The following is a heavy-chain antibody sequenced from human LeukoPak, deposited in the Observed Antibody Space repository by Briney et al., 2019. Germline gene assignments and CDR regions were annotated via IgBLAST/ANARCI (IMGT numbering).Heavy chain of an antibody. D-gene: IGHD1-26*01. V-gene: IGHV3-30*02. CDR3: ARDDGDDISIVNDYYLDS. Sequence: PGGSLRLSCAASGFTFSNYAMNWVRRAPGKGLEWVAFIRHDGSIKYYADSVKGRFTISRDNSKNTLYLQMNSLRTEDTAVYYCARDDGDDISIVNDYYLDSWGQGTLVTVSS. CDR1: GFTFSNYA. CDR2: IRHDGSIK. J-gene: IGHJ4*02.